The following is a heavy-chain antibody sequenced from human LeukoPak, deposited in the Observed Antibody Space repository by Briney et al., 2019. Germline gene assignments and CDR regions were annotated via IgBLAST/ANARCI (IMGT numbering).Heavy chain of an antibody. Sequence: ASVKVSCKASGYTFTSYGINWVRQAPGQGLEWMGWISAYNGNTNYAQKLQGTATMTTDTCTSTAYMEMRSLRSDDTAVYYCARDKSPYYCSRASCYSNYYGMDVWGQGTTVTVSS. CDR2: ISAYNGNT. D-gene: IGHD2-2*01. CDR3: ARDKSPYYCSRASCYSNYYGMDV. J-gene: IGHJ6*01. V-gene: IGHV1-18*01. CDR1: GYTFTSYG.